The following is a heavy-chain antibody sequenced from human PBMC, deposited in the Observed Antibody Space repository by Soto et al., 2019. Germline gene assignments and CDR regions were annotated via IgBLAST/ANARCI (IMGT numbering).Heavy chain of an antibody. J-gene: IGHJ4*01. V-gene: IGHV1-18*01. Sequence: ASVKVSCKASGYTFSHHGFSWVRQAPGQGLEWMGWISAFTGATDYAQNFQGRLTMTTDTSTSTAYMELRSLRSDDTAVYYCAREGENGYCSGGSCYPGLDYWG. CDR1: GYTFSHHG. CDR3: AREGENGYCSGGSCYPGLDY. D-gene: IGHD2-15*01. CDR2: ISAFTGAT.